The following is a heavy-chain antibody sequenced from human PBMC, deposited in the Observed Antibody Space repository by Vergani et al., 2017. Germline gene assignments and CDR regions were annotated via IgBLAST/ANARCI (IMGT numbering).Heavy chain of an antibody. D-gene: IGHD5-18*01. CDR3: ARSHTAMSRRGFDY. CDR2: INAGNGNT. J-gene: IGHJ4*02. Sequence: QVQLVQSGAEVKKPGASVKVSCKASGYTFTSYAMHWVRQAPGQRLEWMGWINAGNGNTKYSQKFQGRVTITRDTSASTAYMELGSLRSEDTAVYYCARSHTAMSRRGFDYWGQGTLVTVSS. CDR1: GYTFTSYA. V-gene: IGHV1-3*01.